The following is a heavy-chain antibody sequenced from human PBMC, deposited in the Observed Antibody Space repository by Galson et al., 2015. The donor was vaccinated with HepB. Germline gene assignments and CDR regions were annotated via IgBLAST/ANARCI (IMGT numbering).Heavy chain of an antibody. Sequence: SLRLSCAASGFTFDDYAMHWVRQAPGKGLEWVSGISWNSGSIGYADSVKGRFTISRDNAKNSLYLQMNSLRAEDTALYYCAKDMSRNRWAFDIWGQGTMVTVSS. V-gene: IGHV3-9*01. D-gene: IGHD1-14*01. CDR1: GFTFDDYA. CDR3: AKDMSRNRWAFDI. J-gene: IGHJ3*02. CDR2: ISWNSGSI.